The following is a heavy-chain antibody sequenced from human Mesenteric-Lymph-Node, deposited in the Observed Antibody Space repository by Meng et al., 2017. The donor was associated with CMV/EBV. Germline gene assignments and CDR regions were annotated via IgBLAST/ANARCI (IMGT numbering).Heavy chain of an antibody. D-gene: IGHD2-2*01. V-gene: IGHV3-23*01. J-gene: IGHJ5*02. CDR1: GFTFSNYA. Sequence: GGSLRLSCAASGFTFSNYAMSWVRQAPGKGLEWVSVISGSGGSTYYGDSVEGRFTISRDSSKNTLYLRMNSLRAEDTAVYYCVKGGGCSNSGCMNWFDPWGQGTLVTVSS. CDR2: ISGSGGST. CDR3: VKGGGCSNSGCMNWFDP.